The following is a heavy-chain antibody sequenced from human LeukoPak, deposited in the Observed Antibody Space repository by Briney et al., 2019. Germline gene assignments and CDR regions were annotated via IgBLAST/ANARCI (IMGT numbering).Heavy chain of an antibody. J-gene: IGHJ4*02. CDR1: GGSISSYY. D-gene: IGHD4-17*01. V-gene: IGHV4-59*01. CDR3: ARSSRPIDYADFDY. Sequence: PSETLSLTCTVSGGSISSYYWSWIRQPPGKGLEWIGYIYYSGSTNYNPSLKSRVTISVDTSKNQFSLKLSSVTAADTAVYYCARSSRPIDYADFDYWGQGTLVTVSS. CDR2: IYYSGST.